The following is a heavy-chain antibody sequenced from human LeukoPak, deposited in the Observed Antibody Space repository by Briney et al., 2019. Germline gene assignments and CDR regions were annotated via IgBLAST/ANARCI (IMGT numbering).Heavy chain of an antibody. CDR1: GGSFSGYY. Sequence: PSETLSLTCAVYGGSFSGYYWSWIRQPPGKGLEWIGEINHSGSTIYNPSLKSRVTISVDTSKNQFSLKLSSVTAADTAVYYCARHIRGVVRHRGYYYYYMDVWGKGTTVTISS. D-gene: IGHD4-23*01. V-gene: IGHV4-34*01. CDR3: ARHIRGVVRHRGYYYYYMDV. J-gene: IGHJ6*03. CDR2: INHSGST.